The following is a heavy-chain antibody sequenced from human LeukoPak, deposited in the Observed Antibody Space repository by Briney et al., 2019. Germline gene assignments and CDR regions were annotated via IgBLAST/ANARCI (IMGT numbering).Heavy chain of an antibody. CDR1: GGSFSSFY. D-gene: IGHD3-22*01. Sequence: SETLSLTCAVSGGSFSSFYWSWVRQPPGKGLEWLGYISYGGGTTYNPSLKSRLSMSMDSSKNQFSLRMSSVTAADTALYYCARVGDNSGYFYYFDYWGQGTLVTVSS. J-gene: IGHJ4*02. V-gene: IGHV4-59*08. CDR2: ISYGGGT. CDR3: ARVGDNSGYFYYFDY.